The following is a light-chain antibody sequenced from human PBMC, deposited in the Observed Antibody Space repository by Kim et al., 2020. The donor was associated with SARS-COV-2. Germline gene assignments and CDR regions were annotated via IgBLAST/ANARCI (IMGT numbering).Light chain of an antibody. CDR1: QYVSHY. CDR3: QQHYHTPIT. CDR2: WAS. J-gene: IGKJ5*01. Sequence: DIVMTQSPDSLAVSLGEGATISCKSSQYVSHYLVWYQQKPGHPPKVIITWASARESGVPDRFSGSGSGTDFTLTISSVQSEDAAVYYCQQHYHTPITFGQGTRLEIK. V-gene: IGKV4-1*01.